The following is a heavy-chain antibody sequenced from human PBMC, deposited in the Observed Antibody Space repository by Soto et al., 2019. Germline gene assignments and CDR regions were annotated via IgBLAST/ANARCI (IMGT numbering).Heavy chain of an antibody. D-gene: IGHD1-26*01. V-gene: IGHV4-30-4*01. Sequence: PSETLSLTCTVSGDSISSGDYYWSWIRQPPGKGLEWIGLIYYSGSTHYNPSLKSRLIISVNTSKNQFSLKLSSVTAADTAVYYCASGTEVSPSWDVWGQGTTVTVSS. CDR2: IYYSGST. CDR1: GDSISSGDYY. J-gene: IGHJ6*02. CDR3: ASGTEVSPSWDV.